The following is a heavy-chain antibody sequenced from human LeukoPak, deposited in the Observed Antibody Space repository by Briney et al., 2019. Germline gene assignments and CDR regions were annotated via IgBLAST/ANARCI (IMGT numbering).Heavy chain of an antibody. CDR3: ARPLDY. CDR2: IKQDGSEK. Sequence: PGGSLRLSCAASGFTFSSYAMHWVRQAPGKGLEWVANIKQDGSEKYYVDSVKGRFTISRDNAKNSLYLQMNSLRAEDTAVYYCARPLDYWGQGTLVTVSS. CDR1: GFTFSSYA. J-gene: IGHJ4*02. V-gene: IGHV3-7*01.